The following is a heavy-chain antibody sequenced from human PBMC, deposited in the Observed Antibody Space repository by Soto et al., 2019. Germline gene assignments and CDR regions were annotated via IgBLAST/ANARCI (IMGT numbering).Heavy chain of an antibody. CDR3: AKQYYYDSTSLPDY. V-gene: IGHV3-23*01. D-gene: IGHD3-22*01. CDR1: GFTFSSYA. Sequence: EVQLLESGGGLVQPGGSLRLSCAASGFTFSSYAMSWVRQAPGKGLEWVSAISGSGGSTYYADSVKGRFTISRDDSKNTLYLQMNSLRAEDTAVYYCAKQYYYDSTSLPDYWGQGTLVTVSS. J-gene: IGHJ4*02. CDR2: ISGSGGST.